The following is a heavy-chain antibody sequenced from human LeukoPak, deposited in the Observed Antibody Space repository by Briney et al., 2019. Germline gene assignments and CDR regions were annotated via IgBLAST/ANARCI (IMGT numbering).Heavy chain of an antibody. CDR1: GFTYSSYA. D-gene: IGHD3-9*01. V-gene: IGHV3-30*04. CDR2: ISYDGSNK. CDR3: AKDRPTGYDILNYFDY. J-gene: IGHJ4*02. Sequence: GGSLRLSCAASGFTYSSYAMHWVRQAPGKGLEWVAVISYDGSNKCYADSVKGRFTISRDNSKNTPYLQMNSLRAEDTAVYYCAKDRPTGYDILNYFDYWGQGTLVTVSS.